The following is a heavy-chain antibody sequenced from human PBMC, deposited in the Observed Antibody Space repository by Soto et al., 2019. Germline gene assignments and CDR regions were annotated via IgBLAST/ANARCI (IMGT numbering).Heavy chain of an antibody. J-gene: IGHJ4*02. V-gene: IGHV4-34*01. CDR1: GGSLSGSY. Sequence: SETLSLTCSIFGGSLSGSYWSWIRQPPGKGLEWIEEIHHSGNTIYNPSLKSRVTISLDTSEKQFSLKLSSVTAADTAVYYCARHGGYYFDYWGQEALVTVS. CDR3: ARHGGYYFDY. D-gene: IGHD3-16*01. CDR2: IHHSGNT.